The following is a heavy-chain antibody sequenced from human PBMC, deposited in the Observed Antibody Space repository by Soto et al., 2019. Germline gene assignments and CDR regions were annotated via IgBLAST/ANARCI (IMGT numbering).Heavy chain of an antibody. CDR3: ARNLRPRVPSLEYYYYYYYMDV. Sequence: PGGSLRLSCAASGFTFSSYWMHWVRQAPGKGLVWVSRINSDGSSTSYADSVKGRFTISRDNAKNTLYLQMNSLRAEDTAVYYCARNLRPRVPSLEYYYYYYYMDVWGKGTTVTVSS. J-gene: IGHJ6*03. CDR2: INSDGSST. CDR1: GFTFSSYW. D-gene: IGHD3-3*01. V-gene: IGHV3-74*01.